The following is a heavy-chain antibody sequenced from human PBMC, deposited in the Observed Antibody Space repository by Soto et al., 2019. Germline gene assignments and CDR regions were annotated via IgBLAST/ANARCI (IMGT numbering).Heavy chain of an antibody. CDR3: AREGSYSAYNFAHGIQLWSFDF. CDR1: GGSINTFY. J-gene: IGHJ4*02. Sequence: SETLSLTCTVSGGSINTFYWSWVRQPAGKGLEWIGRIFSSGSTSFNPSLESRVAMSVDTSRNHFSLNLSSVTAADMAVYYCAREGSYSAYNFAHGIQLWSFDFWGQGALVTVS. CDR2: IFSSGST. D-gene: IGHD5-12*01. V-gene: IGHV4-4*07.